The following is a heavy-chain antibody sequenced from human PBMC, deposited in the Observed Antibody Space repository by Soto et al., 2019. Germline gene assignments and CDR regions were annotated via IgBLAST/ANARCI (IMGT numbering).Heavy chain of an antibody. CDR2: ISSSSSYI. J-gene: IGHJ3*02. V-gene: IGHV3-21*01. Sequence: GGSLRLSCAAFGFTFSSYSMNWVRQAPGKGLEWVSSISSSSSYIYYADSVHGRFTISRDNAKNSLYLQMNSLGAEVTAVYFGARIQLGYDAFDIWGQGTMVTVSS. CDR3: ARIQLGYDAFDI. CDR1: GFTFSSYS. D-gene: IGHD6-6*01.